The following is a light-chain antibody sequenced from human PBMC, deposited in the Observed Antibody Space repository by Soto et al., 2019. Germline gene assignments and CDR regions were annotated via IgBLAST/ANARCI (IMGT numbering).Light chain of an antibody. CDR2: DDS. CDR3: QVWDTGNDHVV. J-gene: IGLJ2*01. CDR1: NIKSKS. V-gene: IGLV3-21*02. Sequence: SYELTQLPSVSVAPGQTARITCGGNNIKSKSVHWYQQRPGQAPVLVVHDDSDRPSEIPERFSGSNSENTATLIITRVEAVDEADDYCQVWDTGNDHVVFGGGTKLTVL.